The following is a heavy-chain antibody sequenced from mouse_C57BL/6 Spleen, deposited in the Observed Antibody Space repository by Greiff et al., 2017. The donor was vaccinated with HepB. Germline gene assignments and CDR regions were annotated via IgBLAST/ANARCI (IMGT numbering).Heavy chain of an antibody. D-gene: IGHD1-1*01. CDR2: ISYSGST. CDR1: GYSITSGYD. Sequence: EVQLQESGPGMVKPSQSLSLTCTVTGYSITSGYDWHWIRHFPGNKLEWVGYISYSGSTNYNPSLKSRISITHDTSKNHFFLKLNSVTTEDTATYYCAREYYGRYFDVWGTGTTVTVSS. CDR3: AREYYGRYFDV. V-gene: IGHV3-1*01. J-gene: IGHJ1*03.